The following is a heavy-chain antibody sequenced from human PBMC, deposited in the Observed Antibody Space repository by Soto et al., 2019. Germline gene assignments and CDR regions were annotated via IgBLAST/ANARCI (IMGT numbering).Heavy chain of an antibody. CDR1: GGSISSGDYY. Sequence: PSETLSLTXTVSGGSISSGDYYWSWIRQPPGKGLEWIGYIYYSGSTYYNPSLKSRVTISVDTSKNQFSLKLSSVTAADTAVYYCARERSYDSRGYYYGVLDYWGQGTLVTVSS. V-gene: IGHV4-30-4*01. D-gene: IGHD3-22*01. J-gene: IGHJ4*02. CDR3: ARERSYDSRGYYYGVLDY. CDR2: IYYSGST.